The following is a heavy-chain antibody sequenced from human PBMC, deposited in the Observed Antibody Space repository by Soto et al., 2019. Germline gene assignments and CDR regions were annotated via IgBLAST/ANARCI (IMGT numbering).Heavy chain of an antibody. CDR1: GYTFSSYH. J-gene: IGHJ6*02. D-gene: IGHD2-2*01. Sequence: QVQLVQSGAEVKKPGASVKVSCKASGYTFSSYHISWVRQAPGQGLEWMGWISAYNGNTNYAQKLQGRVTMTTDTSTSTDYMELRSLRSDDTAVYYCASHSSLRGYCISTSCYGYYYGMDVWGQGTTVTVSS. CDR2: ISAYNGNT. V-gene: IGHV1-18*01. CDR3: ASHSSLRGYCISTSCYGYYYGMDV.